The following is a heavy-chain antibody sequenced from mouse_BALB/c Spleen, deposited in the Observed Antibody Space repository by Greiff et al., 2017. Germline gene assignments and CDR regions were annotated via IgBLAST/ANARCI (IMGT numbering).Heavy chain of an antibody. J-gene: IGHJ3*01. CDR2: ISYSGST. D-gene: IGHD2-4*01. CDR1: GYSITSDYA. CDR3: AKKGIYYEFAY. V-gene: IGHV3-2*02. Sequence: EVHLVESGPGLVKPSQSLSLTCTVTGYSITSDYAWNWIRQFPGNKLEWMGYISYSGSTSYNPSLKSRISITRDTSKNQFFLQLNSVTTEDTATYYCAKKGIYYEFAYWGQGTLVTVSA.